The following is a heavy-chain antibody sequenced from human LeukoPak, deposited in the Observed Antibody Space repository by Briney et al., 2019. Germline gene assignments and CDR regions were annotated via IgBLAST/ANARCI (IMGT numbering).Heavy chain of an antibody. V-gene: IGHV1-18*01. D-gene: IGHD1-1*01. CDR3: ARDRPGPNGFLSYYYYGMDV. CDR2: ISAYNGNT. Sequence: ASVKVSCKASGYSFINFGISWVRQAPGQGLEWMGWISAYNGNTNYAQKLQGRVTMTTDTSTSTAYMELRSLRSDDTAVYYCARDRPGPNGFLSYYYYGMDVWGQGTTVTVSS. J-gene: IGHJ6*02. CDR1: GYSFINFG.